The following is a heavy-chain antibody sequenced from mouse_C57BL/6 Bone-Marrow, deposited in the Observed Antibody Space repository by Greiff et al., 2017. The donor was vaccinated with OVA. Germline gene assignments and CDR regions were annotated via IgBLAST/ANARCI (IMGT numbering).Heavy chain of an antibody. CDR3: ARDAGGTGWYFDV. J-gene: IGHJ1*03. D-gene: IGHD3-3*01. Sequence: EVKVVESGGGLVQSGRSLRLSCATSGFTFSDFYMEWVRQAPGKGLEWIAASRNKANDYTTEYSASVKGRFIVSRDTSQSILYLQMNALRAEDTAIYYCARDAGGTGWYFDVWGTGTTVTVSS. CDR1: GFTFSDFY. CDR2: SRNKANDYTT. V-gene: IGHV7-1*01.